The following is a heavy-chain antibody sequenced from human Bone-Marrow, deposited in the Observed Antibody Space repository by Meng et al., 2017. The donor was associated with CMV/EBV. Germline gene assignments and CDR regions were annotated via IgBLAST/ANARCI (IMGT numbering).Heavy chain of an antibody. CDR1: GFTFRSYE. V-gene: IGHV3-48*03. CDR3: ARDLGITTDLFDY. J-gene: IGHJ4*02. Sequence: GESLKISCAASGFTFRSYEMNWVRQAPGRGLEWVSYISSSGSTIYYADSVKGRFTISRDNAKNSLYLQMNSLRAEDTALYYCARDLGITTDLFDYWGQGTLVTVSS. CDR2: ISSSGSTI. D-gene: IGHD7-27*01.